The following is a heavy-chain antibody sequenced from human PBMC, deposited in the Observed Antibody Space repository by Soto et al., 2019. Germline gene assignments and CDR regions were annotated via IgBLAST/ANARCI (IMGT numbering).Heavy chain of an antibody. Sequence: EASVKVSCKASGYTFTNFGISWVRQAPGQGLEWMGWISAYNGNTNYAQNFQGRVTMTTDTSTSTAYMELRSLRSDDTAVYYCARDINCSGGSCYGDAFDIWGQGTMVTVSS. CDR2: ISAYNGNT. D-gene: IGHD2-15*01. V-gene: IGHV1-18*01. CDR1: GYTFTNFG. CDR3: ARDINCSGGSCYGDAFDI. J-gene: IGHJ3*02.